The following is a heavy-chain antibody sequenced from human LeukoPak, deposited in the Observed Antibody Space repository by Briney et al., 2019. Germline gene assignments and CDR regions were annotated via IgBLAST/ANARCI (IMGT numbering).Heavy chain of an antibody. V-gene: IGHV3-30-3*01. D-gene: IGHD6-13*01. J-gene: IGHJ4*02. CDR2: ISFDETNK. CDR1: GGTFSSYA. CDR3: ATSPRYKQQLGYFDY. Sequence: SCKASGGTFSSYAMHWVRQAPGKGLEWVAVISFDETNKYYADSVKGRFTISRDNPKNTLYLQMNSLRPEDTAVYYCATSPRYKQQLGYFDYWGQGTLVTVSS.